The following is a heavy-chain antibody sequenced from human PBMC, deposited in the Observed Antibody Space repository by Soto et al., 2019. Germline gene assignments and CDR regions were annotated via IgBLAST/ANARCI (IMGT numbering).Heavy chain of an antibody. J-gene: IGHJ5*02. D-gene: IGHD3-3*01. V-gene: IGHV4-59*01. CDR3: ASSQYVGFWSGYFWFDP. Sequence: PSETLSLTCTVSGGSISSYYWSWIRQPPGKGLEWIGYIYYSGSTNYNPSLKSRVTISVDTSKNQFSLKLGSVTAADTAVYYCASSQYVGFWSGYFWFDPWGQGTLVTVSS. CDR2: IYYSGST. CDR1: GGSISSYY.